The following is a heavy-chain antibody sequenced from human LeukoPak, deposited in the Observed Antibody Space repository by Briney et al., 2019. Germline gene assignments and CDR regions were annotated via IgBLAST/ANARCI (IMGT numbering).Heavy chain of an antibody. CDR3: ATGKRYAFDY. Sequence: PGGSLRRSCATSGFSFTDYPMNWVRQAPGKGLEWISNIRTTAEGAKYAYYADSVKGRVTISRDDGKNTLYLHMNSLRDDDTAVYYCATGKRYAFDYWGQGILVTVSS. V-gene: IGHV3-48*02. D-gene: IGHD3-9*01. J-gene: IGHJ4*02. CDR2: IRTTAEGAKYA. CDR1: GFSFTDYP.